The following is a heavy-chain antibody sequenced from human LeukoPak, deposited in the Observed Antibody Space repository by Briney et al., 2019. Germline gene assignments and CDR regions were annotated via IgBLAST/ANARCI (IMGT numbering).Heavy chain of an antibody. J-gene: IGHJ4*02. CDR3: ARDMKWEPNLDY. V-gene: IGHV4-39*07. CDR1: GGSISSSSYY. Sequence: SETLSLTCTVSGGSISSSSYYWGWIRQPPGKGLEWIGSIYYSGSTYYNPSLKSRVTISVDTSKNQFSLKLSSVTAADTAVYYCARDMKWEPNLDYWGQGTLVTVSS. CDR2: IYYSGST. D-gene: IGHD1-26*01.